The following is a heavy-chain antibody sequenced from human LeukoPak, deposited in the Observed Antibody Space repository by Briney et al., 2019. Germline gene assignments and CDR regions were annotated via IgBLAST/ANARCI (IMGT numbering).Heavy chain of an antibody. D-gene: IGHD6-6*01. Sequence: GGSLRLSCSASGFIFSTYGMHWVRQAPGKGLEWVAVISYDGSNKYYADSVKGRFTISRDNSKNTLYLQMNSLRAEDTAVYYCAKWGAFEYSSSGYYYGMDVWGQGTTVTVSS. CDR1: GFIFSTYG. V-gene: IGHV3-30*18. CDR3: AKWGAFEYSSSGYYYGMDV. CDR2: ISYDGSNK. J-gene: IGHJ6*02.